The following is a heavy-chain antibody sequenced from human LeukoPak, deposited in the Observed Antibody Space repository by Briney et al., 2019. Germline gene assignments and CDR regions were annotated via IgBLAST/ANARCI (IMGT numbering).Heavy chain of an antibody. CDR2: IYRGEVT. CDR1: SFSITDKS. J-gene: IGHJ6*03. Sequence: GGSLRLSCSASSFSITDKSMTWVRQAPGKGLECVAIIYRGEVTAYADSVRGRFTISRDSGTNTLFLQMDNLRVDDTAVYYCARVVAAIALRDYHYVDVWAKGPRLASP. CDR3: ARVVAAIALRDYHYVDV. D-gene: IGHD6-19*01. V-gene: IGHV3-53*01.